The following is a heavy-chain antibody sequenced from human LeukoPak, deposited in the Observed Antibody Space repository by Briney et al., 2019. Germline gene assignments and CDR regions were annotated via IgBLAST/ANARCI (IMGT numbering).Heavy chain of an antibody. Sequence: SVKVSCKASGGTFSSYAISWVRQAPGQGLEWMGGIIPIFGTANYAQKFQGRVTITADKSTSTAYMELSSLRSEDTAVYYCARGGYSSGWYWDNWFDPWGQGTLVTVSS. J-gene: IGHJ5*02. CDR2: IIPIFGTA. D-gene: IGHD6-19*01. V-gene: IGHV1-69*06. CDR3: ARGGYSSGWYWDNWFDP. CDR1: GGTFSSYA.